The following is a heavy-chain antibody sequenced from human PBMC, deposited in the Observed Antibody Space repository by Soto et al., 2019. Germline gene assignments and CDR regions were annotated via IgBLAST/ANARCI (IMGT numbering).Heavy chain of an antibody. CDR3: ARDRAATRGYFQH. CDR1: GGTFSSYA. Sequence: QVQLVQSGAEVKKPGSSVKVSCKASGGTFSSYAISWVRQAPGQGLEWMGGIIPIFGTANYAQKFQGRVTITADKSTSTDYMEVSRLRSEDTAVYYCARDRAATRGYFQHWGQGSLVAVSS. D-gene: IGHD2-15*01. J-gene: IGHJ1*01. V-gene: IGHV1-69*06. CDR2: IIPIFGTA.